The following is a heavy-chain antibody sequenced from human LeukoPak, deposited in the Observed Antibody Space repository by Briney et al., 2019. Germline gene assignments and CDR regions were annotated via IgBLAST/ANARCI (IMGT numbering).Heavy chain of an antibody. D-gene: IGHD3-10*01. Sequence: GGSLRLSCAASGFTFSSYAMSWVRQAPGKGLEWVSAISGSGGSTYYADSVKGRVTISRDNSKNTLYLQINSLRAEDTAVYYCAQLGGYYGSGSYSPSLYYYYYIDVWVKGTTVTVSS. CDR2: ISGSGGST. CDR3: AQLGGYYGSGSYSPSLYYYYYIDV. V-gene: IGHV3-23*01. CDR1: GFTFSSYA. J-gene: IGHJ6*03.